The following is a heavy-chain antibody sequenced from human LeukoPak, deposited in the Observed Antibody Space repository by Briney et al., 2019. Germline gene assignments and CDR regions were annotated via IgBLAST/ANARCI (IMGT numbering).Heavy chain of an antibody. CDR1: VYTFTNYY. CDR3: AGYNSASITTIH. CDR2: INPSGGTT. V-gene: IGHV1-46*01. D-gene: IGHD3-10*01. J-gene: IGHJ4*02. Sequence: ASVKVSCEASVYTFTNYYVRWVRQAPGQGLEWMGIINPSGGTTRYAQKFQGRVTMIRDTSTTTVYMELSSLRSDDTGVYYCAGYNSASITTIHWGQGSPVTVSS.